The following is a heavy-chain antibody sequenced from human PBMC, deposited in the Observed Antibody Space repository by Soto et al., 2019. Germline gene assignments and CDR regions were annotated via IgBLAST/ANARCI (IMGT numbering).Heavy chain of an antibody. CDR1: GFTFSSYG. CDR3: ARAPASGYYNYYYYYGMDV. Sequence: QVQLVESGGGVVQPGRSLILSCAASGFTFSSYGMHWVRQAPGKGLEWVAVIWYDGSNKYYADSVKGRFTISRDNSKNTLYLQMNSLRAEDTAVYYCARAPASGYYNYYYYYGMDVWGQGTTVTVSS. CDR2: IWYDGSNK. V-gene: IGHV3-33*01. D-gene: IGHD3-3*01. J-gene: IGHJ6*02.